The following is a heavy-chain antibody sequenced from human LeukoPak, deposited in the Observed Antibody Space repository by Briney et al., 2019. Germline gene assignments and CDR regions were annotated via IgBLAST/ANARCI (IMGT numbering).Heavy chain of an antibody. V-gene: IGHV1-3*01. CDR2: IIAANGKT. CDR3: ARSKDFPFFDA. CDR1: RDTFSSYA. Sequence: ASVKVSCKASRDTFSSYAIYWVRQAPGQRLEWMAWIIAANGKTKYSRKFQGRVSITTDTSARTASMELRSLGSEDTAIYYCARSKDFPFFDAWGQGTLVTVSS. J-gene: IGHJ4*02.